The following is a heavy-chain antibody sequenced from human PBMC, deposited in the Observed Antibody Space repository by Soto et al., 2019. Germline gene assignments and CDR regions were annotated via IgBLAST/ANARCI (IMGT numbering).Heavy chain of an antibody. J-gene: IGHJ4*02. CDR3: ARDLQAEY. CDR2: INAGNGNT. CDR1: GYTLTELS. V-gene: IGHV1-3*01. Sequence: GASVKVSCKVSGYTLTELSMHWVRQAPGQRLEWMGWINAGNGNTKYSQKFQGRVTITRDTSASTAYMELSSLRSEDTAVYYCARDLQAEYWGQGTLVTVSS.